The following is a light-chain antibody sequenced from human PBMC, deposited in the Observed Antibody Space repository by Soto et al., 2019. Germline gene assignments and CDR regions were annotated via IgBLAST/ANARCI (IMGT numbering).Light chain of an antibody. CDR3: QQYYGTPLT. CDR2: GAS. J-gene: IGKJ1*01. Sequence: DIVMTQSPDSLAVSLGGWATINCKSSQSVLYSSNNKNYLAWSQQKPGQPPKLLIYGASTRESGVPDRFSGSGSGTDFTLTISRRQAEDVAVYYCQQYYGTPLTFGQGTKVDIK. V-gene: IGKV4-1*01. CDR1: QSVLYSSNNKNY.